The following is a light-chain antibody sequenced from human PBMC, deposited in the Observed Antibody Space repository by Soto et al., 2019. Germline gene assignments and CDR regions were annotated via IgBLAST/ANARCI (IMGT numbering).Light chain of an antibody. J-gene: IGLJ1*01. CDR1: SRDIGFYNY. CDR3: SSYTSSSLYV. CDR2: EVA. Sequence: QSVLTQPASVSGSPGQSITISCTGTSRDIGFYNYVSWYQQHPGKAPKLIIYEVAKRPSGVSSRFSGSKSGNTASLTISGLQAEDEADYYCSSYTSSSLYVFGTGTKVTVL. V-gene: IGLV2-14*01.